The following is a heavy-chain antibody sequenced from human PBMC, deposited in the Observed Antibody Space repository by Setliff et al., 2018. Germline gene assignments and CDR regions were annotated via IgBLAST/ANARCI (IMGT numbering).Heavy chain of an antibody. D-gene: IGHD3-3*01. CDR1: GFTFDDYA. CDR2: ISWNSGIV. CDR3: ARKGLWGFGVVPFDY. Sequence: PGGSLRLSCAASGFTFDDYAMHWVRQAPGKGLEWVSGISWNSGIVAYADSVKGRFTISRDNSKNSLYLQMNSLRAEDTAVYYCARKGLWGFGVVPFDYWGQGTLVTVSS. V-gene: IGHV3-9*01. J-gene: IGHJ4*02.